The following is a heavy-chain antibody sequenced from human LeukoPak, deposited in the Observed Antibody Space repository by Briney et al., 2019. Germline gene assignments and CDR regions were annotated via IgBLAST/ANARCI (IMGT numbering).Heavy chain of an antibody. CDR3: VRHVAMGSPLHN. V-gene: IGHV4-39*01. CDR2: MYFSGRSGST. D-gene: IGHD5-12*01. J-gene: IGHJ4*01. CDR1: DGSISSSSDY. Sequence: SETLSLTCSVSDGSISSSSDYWGWIRQPPGKGLEWIASMYFSGRSGSTYHNPSLKSRATISVDTSKNQFSLKLTSVTPSDTAVYFCVRHVAMGSPLHNWGRGTLVTVSS.